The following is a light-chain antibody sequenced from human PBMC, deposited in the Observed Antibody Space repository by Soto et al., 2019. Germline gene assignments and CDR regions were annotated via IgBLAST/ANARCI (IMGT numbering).Light chain of an antibody. Sequence: QSVLTQPRSVSGSPGQSVTISCTGTSSDVGGYNYVSWYQQHPGKAPKLMIYEVSTRPSGVPDRFSGSKSGNTASLTVSGLHAEDEADYYCSSYAGSNNYVFGTGTKVTVL. J-gene: IGLJ1*01. CDR1: SSDVGGYNY. V-gene: IGLV2-8*01. CDR3: SSYAGSNNYV. CDR2: EVS.